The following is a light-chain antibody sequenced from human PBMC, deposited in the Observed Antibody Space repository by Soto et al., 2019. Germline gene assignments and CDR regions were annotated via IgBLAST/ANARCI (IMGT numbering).Light chain of an antibody. CDR1: QIISIY. CDR2: KAS. J-gene: IGKJ1*01. V-gene: IGKV1-5*03. Sequence: DMSMSNSPSSRSSCAGDTVTITCRASQIISIYLTWYQQKPGKAPKLLIYKASSLESGVPSRFSGSGSGTEFTLTISSLQPDDFATYYCQQYNSYSQTFGQGTKVDIK. CDR3: QQYNSYSQT.